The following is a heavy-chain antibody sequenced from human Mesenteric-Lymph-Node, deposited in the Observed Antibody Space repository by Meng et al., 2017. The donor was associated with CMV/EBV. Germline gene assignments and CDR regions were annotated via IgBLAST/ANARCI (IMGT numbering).Heavy chain of an antibody. J-gene: IGHJ6*02. V-gene: IGHV4-39*07. CDR1: GDSIINTHYF. CDR3: ARDWSPQGYYYYYGMDV. Sequence: SETLSLTCTVSGDSIINTHYFWGWARQPPGKGLEWIGSIYHSGSTYYNPSLKSRVTILVDTSKNQFSLKLSSVTAADTAVYYCARDWSPQGYYYYYGMDVWGQGTTVTSP. CDR2: IYHSGST.